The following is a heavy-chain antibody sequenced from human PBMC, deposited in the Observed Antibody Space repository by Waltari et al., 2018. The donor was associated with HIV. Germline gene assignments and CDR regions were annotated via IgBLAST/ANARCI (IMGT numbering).Heavy chain of an antibody. CDR3: AKAAIAYYDSSFGHAFDI. Sequence: EVQLLESGGGLVQPGGSLRLSCAASGFTFSSYAMSWVRQAPGKGLEWVSAISGSGGSTYYADSVKGRFTISRDNSKNTLYLQMNSLRAEDTAVYYCAKAAIAYYDSSFGHAFDIWGQGTMVTVSS. CDR2: ISGSGGST. CDR1: GFTFSSYA. J-gene: IGHJ3*02. D-gene: IGHD3-22*01. V-gene: IGHV3-23*01.